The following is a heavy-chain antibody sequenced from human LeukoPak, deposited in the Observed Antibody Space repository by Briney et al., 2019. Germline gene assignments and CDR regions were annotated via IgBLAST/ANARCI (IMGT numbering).Heavy chain of an antibody. V-gene: IGHV4-39*02. J-gene: IGHJ1*01. CDR2: IYYSGST. Sequence: SETLSLTCTVSGGSISSSSYYWGWIRQPPGKGLEWVGSIYYSGSTYYNPSLKSRVTISVDTSKNHFSLKLNSVTAADTAIYYCASQYYDDSIAYHLPEYFHHWGQGTLVTVSS. CDR3: ASQYYDDSIAYHLPEYFHH. D-gene: IGHD3-22*01. CDR1: GGSISSSSYY.